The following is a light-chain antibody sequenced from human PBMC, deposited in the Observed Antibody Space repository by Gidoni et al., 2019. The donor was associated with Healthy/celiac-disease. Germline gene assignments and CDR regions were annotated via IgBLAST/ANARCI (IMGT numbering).Light chain of an antibody. J-gene: IGKJ5*01. CDR2: DAS. Sequence: DIVLTQSPATLSLSPGERATISCRASQSVSSYLAWYQQKPGQAPTLLIYDASNRATGIPARFSGSGAATDVTPTTSSLEPEDFAVYYCQQRSNWPGITFGQGTRLEIK. CDR3: QQRSNWPGIT. V-gene: IGKV3-11*01. CDR1: QSVSSY.